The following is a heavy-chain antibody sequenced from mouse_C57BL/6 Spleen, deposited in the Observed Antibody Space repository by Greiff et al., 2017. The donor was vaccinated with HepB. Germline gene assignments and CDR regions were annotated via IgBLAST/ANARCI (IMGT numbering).Heavy chain of an antibody. Sequence: QVQLQQPGAELVMPGASVKLSCKASGYTFTSYWMHWVKQRPGQGLEWIGEIDPSDSYTNYNQKFKGKSTLTVDKSSSTAYMQLSSLTSEDSAVYYCARAGSNYELWYFDVWGTGTTVTVSS. V-gene: IGHV1-69*01. CDR3: ARAGSNYELWYFDV. J-gene: IGHJ1*03. D-gene: IGHD2-5*01. CDR1: GYTFTSYW. CDR2: IDPSDSYT.